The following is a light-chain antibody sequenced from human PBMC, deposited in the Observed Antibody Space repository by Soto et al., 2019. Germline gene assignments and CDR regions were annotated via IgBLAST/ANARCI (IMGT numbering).Light chain of an antibody. CDR2: EVN. V-gene: IGLV2-18*01. CDR1: SSDIGSYNR. J-gene: IGLJ1*01. Sequence: QSVLTQPPSVSGSPGQSVTISCTGISSDIGSYNRVSWYQQPPGTAPKLMIYEVNNRPSGVPDRFSGSTSGNTASLTISGLQAEDEADYYCSLYTRIRTYVLGTGNKVTVL. CDR3: SLYTRIRTYV.